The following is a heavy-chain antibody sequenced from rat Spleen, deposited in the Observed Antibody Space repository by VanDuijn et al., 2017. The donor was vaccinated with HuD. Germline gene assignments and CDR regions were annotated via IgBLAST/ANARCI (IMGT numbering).Heavy chain of an antibody. CDR1: GFTFSDYG. CDR2: IIYDGSKT. D-gene: IGHD1-7*01. J-gene: IGHJ2*01. Sequence: EVQLVESGGGLVQPGGSLKLSCSASGFTFSDYGMAWVRQSPKRGLEWVATIIYDGSKTHYRDSVKGRFTISRDNTKSTLYLQMDSLRSEDTATYYCATEAYYGSPYYFDYWGQGVMVTVSS. V-gene: IGHV5S10*01. CDR3: ATEAYYGSPYYFDY.